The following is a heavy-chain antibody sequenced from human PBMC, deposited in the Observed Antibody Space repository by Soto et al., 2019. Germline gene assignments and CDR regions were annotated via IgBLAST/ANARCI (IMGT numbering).Heavy chain of an antibody. D-gene: IGHD2-21*02. J-gene: IGHJ4*02. CDR2: ISSSSSTI. Sequence: EVQLVESGGGLVQPGGSLRLSCAASGFTFSSYSMNWVRQAPGKGLVWVSYISSSSSTIYYADSVKGRFTISRDNAKNSLYLQMNSLSDEDTAVYYCARVGGYFDPDYWGQGTLVTVSS. CDR3: ARVGGYFDPDY. CDR1: GFTFSSYS. V-gene: IGHV3-48*02.